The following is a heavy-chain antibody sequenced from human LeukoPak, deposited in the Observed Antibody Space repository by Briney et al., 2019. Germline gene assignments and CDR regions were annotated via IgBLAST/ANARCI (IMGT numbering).Heavy chain of an antibody. CDR1: GFTFSSYA. Sequence: GGSLRLSCSASGFTFSSYAMHWVRQAPGKGLEYVSAISSNGGSTYYADSVKGRFTISRDNSKNTLYLQMNSLRAEDTAVYYCARVHGDYYLDYWGQGTLVTVSS. V-gene: IGHV3-64*04. CDR3: ARVHGDYYLDY. CDR2: ISSNGGST. J-gene: IGHJ4*02. D-gene: IGHD4-17*01.